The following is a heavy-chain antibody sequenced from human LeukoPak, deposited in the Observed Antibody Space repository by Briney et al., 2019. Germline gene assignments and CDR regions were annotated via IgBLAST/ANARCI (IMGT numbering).Heavy chain of an antibody. Sequence: GGSLRLSCAASGFTFNNYAMHWVRQAPGKGLEWVAVISYDGSNKYYADSVKGRFTISRDNSKNTVYLQMNSLRAEDTAVYYCARDSLRWYRGGVSLFDYWGQGTLVTVSS. CDR2: ISYDGSNK. D-gene: IGHD4-23*01. CDR1: GFTFNNYA. J-gene: IGHJ4*02. CDR3: ARDSLRWYRGGVSLFDY. V-gene: IGHV3-30-3*01.